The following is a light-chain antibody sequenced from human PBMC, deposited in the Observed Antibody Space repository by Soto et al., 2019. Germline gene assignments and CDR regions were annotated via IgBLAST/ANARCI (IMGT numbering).Light chain of an antibody. CDR2: RGS. Sequence: EVVLTQSPGTLSLSPGERATLSCRASQNIRGNELAWYQQKPRQAPRLLIYRGSSRATGIPDRFSGRGSGTDFTLTSSRLEPEDCAVYYCQDYGTSAPWTFGQGTKVEIK. CDR1: QNIRGNE. V-gene: IGKV3-20*01. CDR3: QDYGTSAPWT. J-gene: IGKJ1*01.